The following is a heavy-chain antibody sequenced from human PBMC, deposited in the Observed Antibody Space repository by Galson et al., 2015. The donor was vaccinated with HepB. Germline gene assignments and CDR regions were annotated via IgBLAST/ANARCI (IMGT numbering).Heavy chain of an antibody. CDR2: VYTAGST. J-gene: IGHJ4*02. CDR1: GFTVSSNY. Sequence: SLRLSCAVSGFTVSSNYMSWVRQAPGKGLEWVSVVYTAGSTYYADSVKGRFTISRDNSKNTLFLQMNSLKVEDTAVYYCARDLGSYGGLDYWGQGTLVTVSS. V-gene: IGHV3-66*02. CDR3: ARDLGSYGGLDY. D-gene: IGHD5-18*01.